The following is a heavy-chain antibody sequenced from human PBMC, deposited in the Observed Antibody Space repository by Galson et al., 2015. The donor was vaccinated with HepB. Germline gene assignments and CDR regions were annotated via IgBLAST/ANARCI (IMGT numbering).Heavy chain of an antibody. Sequence: SLRLSCAASGFSFSTYSMNWVRQAPGKGLEWVSHMSSSSSAMYYADSVKGRFTISRDNAKNSLYLQMNSLRVEDTAIYYCAKADYGDYGDAFDIWGQGTIVTVSS. CDR2: MSSSSSAM. CDR3: AKADYGDYGDAFDI. J-gene: IGHJ3*02. V-gene: IGHV3-48*01. D-gene: IGHD4-17*01. CDR1: GFSFSTYS.